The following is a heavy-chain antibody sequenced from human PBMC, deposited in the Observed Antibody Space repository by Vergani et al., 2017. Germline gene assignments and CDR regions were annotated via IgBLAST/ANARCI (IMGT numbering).Heavy chain of an antibody. D-gene: IGHD3-9*01. CDR2: TWYEGNNN. V-gene: IGHV3-33*01. Sequence: QVQLLESGGGVVQPGRSLRLSCTPSSFKLGDYGMHWVRQAPGRGLEWVSMTWYEGNNNYYADSVKGRFTISRDNAQNTLYLQMNSLRVEDTGVYYCARARCIETCYMSNWLDSWGQGTLVTVSS. CDR1: SFKLGDYG. J-gene: IGHJ5*01. CDR3: ARARCIETCYMSNWLDS.